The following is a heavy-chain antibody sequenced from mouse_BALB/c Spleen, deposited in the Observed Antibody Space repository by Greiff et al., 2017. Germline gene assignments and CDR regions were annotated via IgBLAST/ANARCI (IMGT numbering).Heavy chain of an antibody. Sequence: DVHLVESGGGLVKPGGSLKLSCAASGFTFSSYTMSWVRQTPEKRLEWVATISSGGSYTYYPDSVKGRFTISRDNAKNTLYLQMSSLKSEDTAMYYCTRDRGGLWGQGTTLTVSS. V-gene: IGHV5-6-4*01. CDR3: TRDRGGL. CDR1: GFTFSSYT. J-gene: IGHJ2*01. CDR2: ISSGGSYT.